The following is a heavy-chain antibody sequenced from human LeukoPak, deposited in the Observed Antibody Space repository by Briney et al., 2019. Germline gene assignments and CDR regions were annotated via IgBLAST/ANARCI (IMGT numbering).Heavy chain of an antibody. V-gene: IGHV3-48*01. CDR2: ISRSATII. CDR3: ARDMGITGADDC. J-gene: IGHJ4*02. CDR1: GFTFSSYS. D-gene: IGHD6-13*01. Sequence: TGGSLRLSCAASGFTFSSYSMTWVRQAPGKGLEWVSYISRSATIIYYRESVKGRFTISRDDAKNSVYLQLNSLRAEDTAVYYCARDMGITGADDCWGQGTLVTVSS.